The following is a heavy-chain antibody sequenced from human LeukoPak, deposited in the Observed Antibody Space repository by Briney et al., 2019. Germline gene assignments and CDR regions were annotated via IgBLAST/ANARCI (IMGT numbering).Heavy chain of an antibody. V-gene: IGHV3-73*01. CDR3: TQSNY. J-gene: IGHJ4*02. CDR1: GFTFSGSP. CDR2: IRSKADNYTT. Sequence: PGGSLRLSCVASGFTFSGSPILWVRQASGKGLEWVGRIRSKADNYTTAYAASVQGRFTISRDDSKNTAYLQLNSLKTEDTAVYYCTQSNYWGQGALVTVSS.